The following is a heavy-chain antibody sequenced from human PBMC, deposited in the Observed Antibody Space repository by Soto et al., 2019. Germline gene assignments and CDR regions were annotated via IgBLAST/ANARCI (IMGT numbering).Heavy chain of an antibody. J-gene: IGHJ4*02. D-gene: IGHD3-22*01. CDR2: IKSKTDGGTT. CDR3: PPDYHHPPDDSSGYYPLFDY. Sequence: GGSLRLSCAASGFTFSNAWMSWVRQAPGKGLEWVGRIKSKTDGGTTDYAAPVKGRFTISRDDSKNTLYLQMNSLKTEDTAVYYCPPDYHHPPDDSSGYYPLFDYWGQGTLVTVSS. V-gene: IGHV3-15*01. CDR1: GFTFSNAW.